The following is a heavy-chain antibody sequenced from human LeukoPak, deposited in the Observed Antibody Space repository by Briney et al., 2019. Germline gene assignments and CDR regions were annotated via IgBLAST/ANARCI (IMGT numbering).Heavy chain of an antibody. CDR1: GFTFSSYA. V-gene: IGHV3-23*01. Sequence: GGSLRLSCAASGFTFSSYAMSWVRQPPGKGLEWVSAISSSGGSTYYADSVKGRFTISRDNSKNTLYLQMNSLRAEDTAVYCCAKVILRHIVVVTAPFDYWGQGTLVTVSS. CDR3: AKVILRHIVVVTAPFDY. CDR2: ISSSGGST. D-gene: IGHD2-21*02. J-gene: IGHJ4*02.